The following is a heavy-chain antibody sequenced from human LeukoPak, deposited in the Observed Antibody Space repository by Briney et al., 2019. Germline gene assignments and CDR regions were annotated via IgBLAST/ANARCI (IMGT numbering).Heavy chain of an antibody. CDR3: ARQYARFRISTFDY. D-gene: IGHD2-15*01. CDR1: GGSVSSYY. Sequence: SETLSLACTVSGGSVSSYYWSWIRQPPGKGLEWIGSIYYSGSTYYNPSLKSRLTISVDTSKTHFSLNLSSVTAADTAVYYCARQYARFRISTFDYWGQGTLVTVSS. CDR2: IYYSGST. J-gene: IGHJ4*02. V-gene: IGHV4-39*01.